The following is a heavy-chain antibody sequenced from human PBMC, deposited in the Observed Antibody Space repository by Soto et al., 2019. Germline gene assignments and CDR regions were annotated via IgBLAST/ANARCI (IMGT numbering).Heavy chain of an antibody. CDR3: VKAPLRPIAAAGIYGMDV. CDR2: ISSNGGST. D-gene: IGHD6-13*01. CDR1: GFTFSSYA. Sequence: GGSLRLSCSASGFTFSSYAMHWVRQAPGKVLEYVSAISSNGGSTYYADSVKGRFTISRDNSKNTLYLQMSSLRAEDTAVYYCVKAPLRPIAAAGIYGMDVWGQGTTVNVSS. J-gene: IGHJ6*02. V-gene: IGHV3-64D*06.